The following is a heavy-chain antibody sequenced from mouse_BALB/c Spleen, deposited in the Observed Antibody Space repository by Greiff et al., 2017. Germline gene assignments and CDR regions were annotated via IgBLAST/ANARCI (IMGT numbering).Heavy chain of an antibody. CDR1: GFSLTSYG. Sequence: VQRVESGPGLVAPSQSLSITCTVSGFSLTSYGVHWVRQPPGKGLEWLGVIWAGGSTNYNSALMSRLSISKDNSKSQVFLKMNSLQTDDTAMYYCARFYGNFLYYYAMDYWGQGTSVTVSS. V-gene: IGHV2-9*02. D-gene: IGHD2-1*01. J-gene: IGHJ4*01. CDR2: IWAGGST. CDR3: ARFYGNFLYYYAMDY.